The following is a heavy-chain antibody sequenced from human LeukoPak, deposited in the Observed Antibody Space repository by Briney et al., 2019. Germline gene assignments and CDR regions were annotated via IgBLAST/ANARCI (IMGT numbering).Heavy chain of an antibody. V-gene: IGHV3-23*01. CDR3: AKTQWLGGSFDY. Sequence: GGSLRLSCAASGFTFSSYAMSWVRQAPGKGLEWVSAISGSGGSTYYADSVKGRFTISRDNSKNTLYLQMNRLRAEDTAVYYCAKTQWLGGSFDYWGQGTLVTVSS. D-gene: IGHD6-19*01. CDR1: GFTFSSYA. J-gene: IGHJ4*02. CDR2: ISGSGGST.